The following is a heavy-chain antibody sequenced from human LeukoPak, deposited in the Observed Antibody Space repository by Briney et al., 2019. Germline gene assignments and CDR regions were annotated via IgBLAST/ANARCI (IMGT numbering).Heavy chain of an antibody. CDR3: AKGSLSYCSGKCYYFDY. V-gene: IGHV3-23*01. D-gene: IGHD2-15*01. CDR2: ISGSDGGT. J-gene: IGHJ4*02. Sequence: PGGSLRLSCAASGVTFSSYAMNWVLQAPGKGLEWVSGISGSDGGTYNADSVKGRFTISRDNSKNTLYLQMNSLRAEDAAVYYCAKGSLSYCSGKCYYFDYWRQGTLVTVSS. CDR1: GVTFSSYA.